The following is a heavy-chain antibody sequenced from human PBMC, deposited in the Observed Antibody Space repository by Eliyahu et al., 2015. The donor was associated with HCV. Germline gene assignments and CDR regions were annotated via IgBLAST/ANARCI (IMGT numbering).Heavy chain of an antibody. CDR1: GXHFTMNY. D-gene: IGHD1-1*01. CDR2: INPTGTYT. CDR3: AREGDMEAKHFDY. J-gene: IGHJ4*02. V-gene: IGHV1-46*01. Sequence: QVQLVQSGAXVEKPGASVRIXCKXSGXHFTMNYIHWVRQAPGQGLDWMGAINPTGTYTTYAQKFQGKITMTRDTSTSTMYLEMYSLRSEDTAVYYCAREGDMEAKHFDYWGQGTLVTVSS.